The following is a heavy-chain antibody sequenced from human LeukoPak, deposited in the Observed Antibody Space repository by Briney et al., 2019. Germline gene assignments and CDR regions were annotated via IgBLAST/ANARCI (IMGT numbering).Heavy chain of an antibody. D-gene: IGHD2-2*01. CDR3: ARDIWGVPAAKPDPYYYYMDV. V-gene: IGHV1-69*06. Sequence: ASVKVSCKASGGTFSSYAISWVRQAPGQGLEWMGGIIPIFGTANYAQKFQGRVTITADKSTSTAYMELSSLRSEDTAVYYCARDIWGVPAAKPDPYYYYMDVWGKGTTVTISS. CDR2: IIPIFGTA. CDR1: GGTFSSYA. J-gene: IGHJ6*03.